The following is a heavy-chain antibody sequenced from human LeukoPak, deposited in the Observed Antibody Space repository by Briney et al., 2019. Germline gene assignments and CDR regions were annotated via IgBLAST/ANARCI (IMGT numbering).Heavy chain of an antibody. Sequence: PAETLSLTCAVYGGSFSGYYWSWIRQPPGKGLEWIGEINHSGSTNYNPSLKSRVTISVDTSKNQFSLKLSSVTAADTAVYYRARGVYYFGSGSYLIWGLGTMVTVSS. CDR3: ARGVYYFGSGSYLI. V-gene: IGHV4-34*01. CDR2: INHSGST. J-gene: IGHJ3*02. D-gene: IGHD3-10*01. CDR1: GGSFSGYY.